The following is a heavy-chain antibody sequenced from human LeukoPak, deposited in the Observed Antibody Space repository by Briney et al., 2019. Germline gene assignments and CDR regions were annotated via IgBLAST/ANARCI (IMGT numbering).Heavy chain of an antibody. CDR1: GYTFTGYY. CDR3: ARDHEYYYGSGSYYPGGCDY. Sequence: ASVKVSCKASGYTFTGYYIHWVRQAPGQGLEWMAWINPNSGGTNYTQKFQGRVSMTRDTSISTVYMELSSLRSEDTAVYYCARDHEYYYGSGSYYPGGCDYWGQGTLVTVSS. V-gene: IGHV1-2*02. D-gene: IGHD3-10*01. J-gene: IGHJ4*02. CDR2: INPNSGGT.